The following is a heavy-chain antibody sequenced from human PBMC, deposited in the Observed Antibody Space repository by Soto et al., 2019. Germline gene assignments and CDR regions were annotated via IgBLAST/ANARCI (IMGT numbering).Heavy chain of an antibody. CDR2: IIPIFGTA. CDR3: ARSRWLTGYYEDGPTQDLDY. CDR1: GGTFSSYA. Sequence: SVKVSCKASGGTFSSYAISWVRQAPGQGLEWMGGIIPIFGTANYAQKFQGRVTITADESTSTAYMELSSLRSEDTAVYYCARSRWLTGYYEDGPTQDLDYWGQGTLVTVSS. V-gene: IGHV1-69*13. D-gene: IGHD3-9*01. J-gene: IGHJ4*02.